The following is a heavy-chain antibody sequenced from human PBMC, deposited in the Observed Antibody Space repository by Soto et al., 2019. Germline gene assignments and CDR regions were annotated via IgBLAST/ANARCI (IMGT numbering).Heavy chain of an antibody. V-gene: IGHV5-51*01. J-gene: IGHJ5*02. CDR3: ARVKDELLWPNCFDP. CDR1: GYRFSNYY. D-gene: IGHD3-10*01. CDR2: IYPGDSDT. Sequence: GESLKISCKASGYRFSNYYIGWVRQTPGKGLEGVAIIYPGDSDTKYSSSFQGQVTISADKSISTAYLQWSSLKASDTATYYCARVKDELLWPNCFDPWGQGTLVTVSS.